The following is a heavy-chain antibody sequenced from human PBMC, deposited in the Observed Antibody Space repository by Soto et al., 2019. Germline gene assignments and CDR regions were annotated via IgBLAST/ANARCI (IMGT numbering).Heavy chain of an antibody. D-gene: IGHD3-9*01. CDR3: ARQLRYFDWLYKD. J-gene: IGHJ4*02. CDR2: INPNSGGT. V-gene: IGHV1-2*02. Sequence: GSVKVSCKASGYTFTGYYMHWVRQAPGQGLEWMGWINPNSGGTNYAQKFQGRVTMTRDTSISTAYMELSRLRSDDTAVYYCARQLRYFDWLYKDWGQGTLVTVSS. CDR1: GYTFTGYY.